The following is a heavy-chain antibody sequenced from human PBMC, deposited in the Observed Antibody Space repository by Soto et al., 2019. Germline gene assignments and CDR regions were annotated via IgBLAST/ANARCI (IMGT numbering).Heavy chain of an antibody. J-gene: IGHJ4*02. D-gene: IGHD6-6*01. CDR2: ISASGAYT. CDR1: GFTFNNYA. V-gene: IGHV3-23*01. CDR3: AKEVIAARPYYFDH. Sequence: GGSLRLSCAASGFTFNNYAVSWARQTPGKGLEWVATISASGAYTFYADSVKGRLTISRDNSQNTLFLHMRSLRAGDTATYYCAKEVIAARPYYFDHWGQGTLVTVSS.